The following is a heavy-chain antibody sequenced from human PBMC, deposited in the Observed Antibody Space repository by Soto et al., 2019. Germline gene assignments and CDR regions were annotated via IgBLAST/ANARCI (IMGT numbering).Heavy chain of an antibody. V-gene: IGHV4-31*03. CDR3: AGRRTTVTPNWFDP. Sequence: PSETLSLTCTVSGGSISSGGYYWSWIRRHPGKGLEWIGYIYYSGSTYYNPSLKSRVTISVDTSKNQFSLKLSSVTAADTAVYYCAGRRTTVTPNWFDPWGQGTLVTVSS. J-gene: IGHJ5*02. D-gene: IGHD4-17*01. CDR2: IYYSGST. CDR1: GGSISSGGYY.